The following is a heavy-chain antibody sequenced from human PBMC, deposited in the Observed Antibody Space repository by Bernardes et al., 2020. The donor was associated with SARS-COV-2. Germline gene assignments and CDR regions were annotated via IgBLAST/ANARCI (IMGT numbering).Heavy chain of an antibody. CDR3: AKEGSPMIVVVRPLDY. D-gene: IGHD3-22*01. V-gene: IGHV3-23*01. CDR1: GFTFSSSV. J-gene: IGHJ4*02. Sequence: GGSLRLSCAASGFTFSSSVMHWVRQAPGKGLEWVSAISGSGDSTHYADSVKGHFTISRDNSKNTLYLQMNSLRAEDTAVYYGAKEGSPMIVVVRPLDYWGQGTLVTVSS. CDR2: ISGSGDST.